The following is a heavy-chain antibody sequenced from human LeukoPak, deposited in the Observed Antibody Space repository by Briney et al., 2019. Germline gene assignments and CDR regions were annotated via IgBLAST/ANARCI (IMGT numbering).Heavy chain of an antibody. CDR3: ARTTCSGGSCRFDY. J-gene: IGHJ4*02. CDR2: IFYSGST. V-gene: IGHV4-59*01. CDR1: GGSISNDY. Sequence: SETLSLTCTVSGGSISNDYWSWIRQPPGKGLEWIGYIFYSGSTNYNPSLKSRVTMSVDTSKNQFSLRLSSVTAADTAVYHCARTTCSGGSCRFDYWGQGTLVTVSS. D-gene: IGHD2-15*01.